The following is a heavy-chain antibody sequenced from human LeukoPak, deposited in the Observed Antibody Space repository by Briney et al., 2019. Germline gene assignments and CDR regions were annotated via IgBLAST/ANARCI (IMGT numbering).Heavy chain of an antibody. CDR2: IYYSGST. D-gene: IGHD3-22*01. CDR3: ARHAYYYDSSGYYPHDAFDI. CDR1: GGSISSYY. J-gene: IGHJ3*02. V-gene: IGHV4-59*08. Sequence: SETLSLTCTVSGGSISSYYWSWIRQPPGKGLEWIGYIYYSGSTNYNPSLKSRVTISVDTSKNQFSLKLSSVTAADTAVYYCARHAYYYDSSGYYPHDAFDIWGQGTMVTVSS.